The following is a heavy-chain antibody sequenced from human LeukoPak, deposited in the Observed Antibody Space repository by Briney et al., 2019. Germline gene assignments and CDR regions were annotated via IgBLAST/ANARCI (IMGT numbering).Heavy chain of an antibody. J-gene: IGHJ4*02. Sequence: GGSLRLSCAASGFTFSTYAMSWVRQAPGKGLEWVSAITGTGAGYSTYYADSVKGRFTISRDNSKNTQYLQMNSLGAEDTAVYYCAKARGGTGNAYYFDSWGQGTLVTVSS. CDR1: GFTFSTYA. V-gene: IGHV3-23*01. CDR2: ITGTGAGYST. CDR3: AKARGGTGNAYYFDS. D-gene: IGHD7-27*01.